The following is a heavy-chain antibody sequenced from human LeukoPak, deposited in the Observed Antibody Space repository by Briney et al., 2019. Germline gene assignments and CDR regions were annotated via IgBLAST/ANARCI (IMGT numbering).Heavy chain of an antibody. Sequence: SETLSLTCAVYGGSFSRYYWSWIRQSPGKGLEWIAEIDHRGDTNYNPSVKSRVTISVDTAKNQFSLKMRSLSAADTALYYCARGATISETGYFDFWGQGTLVTVSS. V-gene: IGHV4-34*01. CDR2: IDHRGDT. D-gene: IGHD5-24*01. J-gene: IGHJ4*03. CDR3: ARGATISETGYFDF. CDR1: GGSFSRYY.